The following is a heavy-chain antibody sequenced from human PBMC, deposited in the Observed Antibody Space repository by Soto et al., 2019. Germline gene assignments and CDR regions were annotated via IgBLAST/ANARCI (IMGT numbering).Heavy chain of an antibody. CDR2: INPSGGST. D-gene: IGHD6-6*01. Sequence: ASVKVSCKASGYTFTSYYMHWVRQAPGHGLEWMGIINPSGGSTSYAQKFQGRVTMTRDTSTSTVYMELSSLRSEDTAVYYCARDLTVEYSSSAPRFDYWGQGTLVTVSS. CDR1: GYTFTSYY. J-gene: IGHJ4*02. V-gene: IGHV1-46*01. CDR3: ARDLTVEYSSSAPRFDY.